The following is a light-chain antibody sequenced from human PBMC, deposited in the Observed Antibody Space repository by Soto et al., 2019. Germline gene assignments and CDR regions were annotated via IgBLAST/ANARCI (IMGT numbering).Light chain of an antibody. V-gene: IGKV1-5*03. CDR3: QQYNSYSGYT. CDR2: KAS. J-gene: IGKJ2*01. Sequence: DIPMTQSPSTLSASVGDRVTITCRASQSISSWLAWYQQKPGKAPKLLIYKASSLESGVPSRFSGSGSGTECTLTISSLQPDDFATYYCQQYNSYSGYTFVQGTKLEIK. CDR1: QSISSW.